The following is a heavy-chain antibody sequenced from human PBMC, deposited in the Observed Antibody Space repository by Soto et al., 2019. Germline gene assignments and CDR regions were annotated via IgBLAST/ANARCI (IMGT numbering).Heavy chain of an antibody. D-gene: IGHD2-15*01. Sequence: ASVKVSCKASGYTSTGYYMHWVRQAPGQGLEWMGWINPNSGGTNYAQKLQGRVTRTRDTSISTAYMELSRLRSDDTAVYYCARVIPRVEETEGNKGMDCWGQGTMVTVSS. CDR2: INPNSGGT. V-gene: IGHV1-2*02. J-gene: IGHJ6*02. CDR3: ARVIPRVEETEGNKGMDC. CDR1: GYTSTGYY.